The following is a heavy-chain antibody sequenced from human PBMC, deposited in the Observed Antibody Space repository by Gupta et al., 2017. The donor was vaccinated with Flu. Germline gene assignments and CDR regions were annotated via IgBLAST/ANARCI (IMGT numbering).Heavy chain of an antibody. J-gene: IGHJ6*02. CDR2: IYYPGGT. CDR3: ARGEYGDSPRGFYYGVDA. V-gene: IGHV4-61*08. Sequence: SSGGYYWSWIRQPPGQGLEWIGYIYYPGGTNYNPSLKSRVTMSLDTSSNQFSLRLRSLTGVDTAVYSCARGEYGDSPRGFYYGVDAWGQGITVIVSS. CDR1: SSGGYY. D-gene: IGHD4-17*01.